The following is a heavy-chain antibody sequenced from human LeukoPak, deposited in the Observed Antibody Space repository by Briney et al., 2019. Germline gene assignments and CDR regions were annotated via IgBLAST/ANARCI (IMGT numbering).Heavy chain of an antibody. CDR3: ARARFLYHGGKQQLVEFDY. Sequence: GASVKVSCKASGYTFTSYGISWVRQAPGQGLEWMGWISAYNGTTNYAQKLQGRVTMTTDTSTSTAYMELRSLRSDDTAVYYCARARFLYHGGKQQLVEFDYWGQGTLVTVSS. J-gene: IGHJ4*02. CDR2: ISAYNGTT. V-gene: IGHV1-18*01. CDR1: GYTFTSYG. D-gene: IGHD6-13*01.